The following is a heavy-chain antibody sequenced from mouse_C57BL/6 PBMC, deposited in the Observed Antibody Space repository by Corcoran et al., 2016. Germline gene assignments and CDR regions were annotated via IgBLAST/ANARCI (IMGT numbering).Heavy chain of an antibody. CDR2: IYPGSGNT. J-gene: IGHJ1*03. V-gene: IGHV1-76*01. CDR3: ARWAYDYDWYVDV. D-gene: IGHD2-4*01. Sequence: QVQLKQSEAELVRPGVSVKLSCKASGYTFTYYYINGVKQRPGQGLEWIARIYPGSGNTYYNEKFKGKATLTDEKSSSAAYMQLSSLTSEDSAVYFCARWAYDYDWYVDVWGTGTTVTVSS. CDR1: GYTFTYYY.